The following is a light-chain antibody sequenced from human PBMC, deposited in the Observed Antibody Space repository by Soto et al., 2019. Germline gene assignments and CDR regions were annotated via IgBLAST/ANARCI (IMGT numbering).Light chain of an antibody. Sequence: QSVLTQPPSASVTPGQRVIISCSGSKSNIGDNPVNWFQQFPGTAPKLLIFSNDERPSGVPERFSGSKSGASASLAISGLQSDDEADYSCATWDDSLNGWVFGGGTKLTVL. V-gene: IGLV1-44*01. J-gene: IGLJ3*02. CDR1: KSNIGDNP. CDR3: ATWDDSLNGWV. CDR2: SND.